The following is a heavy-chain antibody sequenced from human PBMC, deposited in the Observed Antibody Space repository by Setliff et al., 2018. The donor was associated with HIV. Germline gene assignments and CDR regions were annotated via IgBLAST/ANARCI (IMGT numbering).Heavy chain of an antibody. V-gene: IGHV4-34*10. CDR1: GGSFSGFY. D-gene: IGHD3-3*01. CDR3: AREREAWSAYDS. CDR2: VTHGGTT. Sequence: SETLSLTCAVYGGSFSGFYWTFIRQSPGKGLEWIGEVTHGGTTTYDPSLKSRITISVDTSKNQFSLKLSSVTAADTAVYHCAREREAWSAYDSWGQGTLVTVSS. J-gene: IGHJ5*02.